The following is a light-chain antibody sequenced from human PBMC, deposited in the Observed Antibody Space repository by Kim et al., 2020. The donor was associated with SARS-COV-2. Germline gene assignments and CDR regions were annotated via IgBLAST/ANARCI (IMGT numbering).Light chain of an antibody. CDR3: SSHTSSSSPYV. Sequence: QSITMSWSGTSGVVGRFNYVSWYQQHPGKAPKLMIYHVSNRPSGVSNRVAGAKSGNTASLTISGLQAEDEADYYCSSHTSSSSPYVFGTGTKVTVL. CDR2: HVS. V-gene: IGLV2-14*03. CDR1: SGVVGRFNY. J-gene: IGLJ1*01.